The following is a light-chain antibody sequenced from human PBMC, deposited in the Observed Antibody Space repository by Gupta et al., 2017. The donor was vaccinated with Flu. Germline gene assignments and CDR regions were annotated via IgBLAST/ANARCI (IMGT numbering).Light chain of an antibody. CDR2: GSS. CDR3: QHDDFSSVT. V-gene: IGKV3-20*01. CDR1: QDISSCF. J-gene: IGKJ4*01. Sequence: SGSPGESAAITCRASQDISSCFCSCLQQKPGHPPRLLFYGSSSRATVIPNLCGGGGSRNVISPTISRQQPELVAFYYCQHDDFSSVTFGRGTKVEI.